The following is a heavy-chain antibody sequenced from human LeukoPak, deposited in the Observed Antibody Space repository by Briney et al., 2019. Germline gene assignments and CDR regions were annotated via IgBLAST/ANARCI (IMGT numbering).Heavy chain of an antibody. V-gene: IGHV5-51*01. CDR2: INPGDSNV. J-gene: IGHJ5*01. Sequence: GESLKISCKGSGYSFSTYWIVWVRQMPGKGLEWMGVINPGDSNVRYSPSFQGQVTISADKSVTTAYLQWSNLKTPDTATYYCARSPSPGSGTGWFDSWGQGTLVTVSS. D-gene: IGHD3-10*01. CDR3: ARSPSPGSGTGWFDS. CDR1: GYSFSTYW.